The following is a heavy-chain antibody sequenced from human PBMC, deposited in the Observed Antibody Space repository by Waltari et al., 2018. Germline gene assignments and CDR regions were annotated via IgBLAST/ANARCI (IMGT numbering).Heavy chain of an antibody. Sequence: EVQLVESGGGLIQPGGSLRLSCAASAFSVSSNDMTWVRQAPGKGLEWLSICTRDDKPYSADSVKGRFTISRDKSKNTLYLEMSSLTAEDTAVYYCARDKGVEPTTRFDYWGQGTLVTVSS. V-gene: IGHV3-53*01. D-gene: IGHD1-26*01. CDR1: AFSVSSND. J-gene: IGHJ4*02. CDR2: CTRDDKP. CDR3: ARDKGVEPTTRFDY.